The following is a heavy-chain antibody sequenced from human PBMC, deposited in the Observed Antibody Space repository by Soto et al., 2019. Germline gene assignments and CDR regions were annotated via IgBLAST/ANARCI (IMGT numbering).Heavy chain of an antibody. Sequence: SETLSLTCTVSGGSISSSSYYWGWIRQPPGKGLEWIGSIYYSGSTYYNPSLKSRVTISVDASKNQFSLKLTSVTAADTAVYYCARAGGTYYDILTGYYPTEDSRFDPWGKGTLVTVSS. CDR3: ARAGGTYYDILTGYYPTEDSRFDP. CDR2: IYYSGST. D-gene: IGHD3-9*01. J-gene: IGHJ5*02. CDR1: GGSISSSSYY. V-gene: IGHV4-39*01.